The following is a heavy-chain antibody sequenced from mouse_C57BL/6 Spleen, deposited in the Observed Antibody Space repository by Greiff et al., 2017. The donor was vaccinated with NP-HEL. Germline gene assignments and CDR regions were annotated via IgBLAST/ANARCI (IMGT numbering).Heavy chain of an antibody. D-gene: IGHD1-1*01. V-gene: IGHV1-80*01. CDR3: ARALLREAMDY. J-gene: IGHJ4*01. CDR2: IYPGDGDT. CDR1: GYAFSSYW. Sequence: QVQLKESGAELVKPGASVKISCKASGYAFSSYWMNWVKQRPGKGLEWIGQIYPGDGDTNYNGKFKGKATLTADKSSSTAYMQLSSLTSEDSAVYFCARALLREAMDYWGQGTSVTVSS.